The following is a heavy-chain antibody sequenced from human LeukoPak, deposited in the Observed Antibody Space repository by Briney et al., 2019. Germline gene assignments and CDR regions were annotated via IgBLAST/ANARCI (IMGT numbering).Heavy chain of an antibody. CDR2: INHSGYT. CDR1: GVSFNNYY. V-gene: IGHV4-34*01. CDR3: TRMTTGHDY. J-gene: IGHJ4*02. Sequence: SETLSLTCAVSGVSFNNYYWSWVRQTPGKGLEWIGEINHSGYTNDSPSLKSRVTLSIDTSRKQFSLNLRSVTVADTGIYYCTRMTTGHDYWGQGTLATVSS. D-gene: IGHD4-17*01.